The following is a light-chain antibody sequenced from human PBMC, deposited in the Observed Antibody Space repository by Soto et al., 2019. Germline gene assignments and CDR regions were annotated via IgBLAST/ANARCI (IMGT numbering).Light chain of an antibody. CDR2: TAS. Sequence: DIQMNQSPSFVSASVGDRVTVTCRASQGISNWLAWYQQKPGKATKRLIYTASTLGSGVPSRFSGSGSGTDVTRTISSLQPEEFATYYCQQASAFPITFVQGTRLVIK. CDR1: QGISNW. CDR3: QQASAFPIT. V-gene: IGKV1-12*01. J-gene: IGKJ5*01.